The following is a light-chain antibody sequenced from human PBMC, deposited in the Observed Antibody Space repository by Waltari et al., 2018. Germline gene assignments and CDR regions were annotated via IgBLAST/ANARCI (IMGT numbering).Light chain of an antibody. CDR2: DVS. CDR1: SSDVSPSNY. J-gene: IGLJ3*02. Sequence: QSALTQPASVSGSPGQSITISCTGTSSDVSPSNYVSWYQQYPGKAPKLIIYDVSYRPSGVSSRFSGSKSGNTASLTISGLQAEDEADYYCNSYTTISTWVFGGGTKLTVL. CDR3: NSYTTISTWV. V-gene: IGLV2-14*03.